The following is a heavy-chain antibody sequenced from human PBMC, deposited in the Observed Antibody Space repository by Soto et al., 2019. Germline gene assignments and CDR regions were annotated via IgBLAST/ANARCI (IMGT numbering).Heavy chain of an antibody. V-gene: IGHV3-30-3*01. CDR3: ARDGVVPYDLWSGYYVH. Sequence: QVQLVESGGGVVQPGRSLRLSCTASGFIFSQYVMHWVSQAPGKGLEWVAIISYDATNQYYADSVRGRFTISRDNSNNTVYLQMNRLSAEDTAIYYCARDGVVPYDLWSGYYVHRGQGTLVTVSS. CDR1: GFIFSQYV. J-gene: IGHJ4*02. D-gene: IGHD3-3*01. CDR2: ISYDATNQ.